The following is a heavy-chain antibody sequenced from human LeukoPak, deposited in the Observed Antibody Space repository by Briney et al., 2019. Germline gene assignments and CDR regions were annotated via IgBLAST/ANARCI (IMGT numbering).Heavy chain of an antibody. V-gene: IGHV4-34*01. J-gene: IGHJ5*02. D-gene: IGHD2-15*01. Sequence: PSETLSLTCAVYGGSFSGYYWSWIRQPPGKGLEWIGEINHSGSTNYNPSLKSRVTISVDTSKNQFSLKLSSVTAADTAVYYCASLVAANAWFDPWGQGTLVTVSS. CDR2: INHSGST. CDR3: ASLVAANAWFDP. CDR1: GGSFSGYY.